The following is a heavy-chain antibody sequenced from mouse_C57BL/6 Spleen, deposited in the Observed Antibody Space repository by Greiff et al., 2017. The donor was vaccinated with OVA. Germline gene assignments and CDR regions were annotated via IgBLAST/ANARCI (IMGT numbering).Heavy chain of an antibody. V-gene: IGHV3-6*01. Sequence: DVQLQESGPGLVKPSQSLSLTCSVTGYSITSGYYWNWIRQFPGNQLEWMGYISYDGSNNYNPSLKNRISITRDTSKNQFFLKLNSVTTEDAATYYCARLRREEYFDVWGTGTTVTVSS. J-gene: IGHJ1*03. CDR3: ARLRREEYFDV. CDR2: ISYDGSN. D-gene: IGHD2-12*01. CDR1: GYSITSGYY.